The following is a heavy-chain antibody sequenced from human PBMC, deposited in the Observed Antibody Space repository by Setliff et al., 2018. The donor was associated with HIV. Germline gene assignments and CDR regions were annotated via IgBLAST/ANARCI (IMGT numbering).Heavy chain of an antibody. CDR1: GYSISSGYF. J-gene: IGHJ4*02. CDR3: ARDQPQDYDSLTGYYTGRYFDY. D-gene: IGHD3-9*01. Sequence: PSETLSLTCDVSGYSISSGYFWSWVRQTPGKGLEWIGYIYYTGSTSYNPSLKRRVTISVDTSKNQFSLKLTSVTAADTAVYYCARDQPQDYDSLTGYYTGRYFDYWGRGTLVTVSS. V-gene: IGHV4-38-2*02. CDR2: IYYTGST.